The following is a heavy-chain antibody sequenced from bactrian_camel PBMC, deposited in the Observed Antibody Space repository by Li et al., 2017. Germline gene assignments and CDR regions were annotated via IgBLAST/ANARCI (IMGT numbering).Heavy chain of an antibody. J-gene: IGHJ6*01. CDR2: ISSGDRT. Sequence: VQLVESGGGSVQAGGSLRLSCVVSGLTYSNYCMGWYRQATGNECELVSTISSGDRTSYRDSVRGRFTISEDNAENTLFLQMNNLEPEDSAMYYCAATRFPVRCHGPSLSASDFRFWGQGTQVTVS. CDR1: GLTYSNYC. V-gene: IGHV3S55*01. CDR3: AATRFPVRCHGPSLSASDFRF. D-gene: IGHD6*01.